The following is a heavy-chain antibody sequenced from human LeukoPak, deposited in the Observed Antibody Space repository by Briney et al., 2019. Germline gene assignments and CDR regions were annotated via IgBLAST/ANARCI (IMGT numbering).Heavy chain of an antibody. V-gene: IGHV3-48*03. D-gene: IGHD4-11*01. CDR3: AREKDYTRDAFDI. J-gene: IGHJ3*02. Sequence: GRSLRLSCAPSAFTVGSDEMNWVREAPEKGLQWVTSISDWGTSIYYAGCVKGRFTITSDNAENSLYLQMNSLRAEDTAVYYCAREKDYTRDAFDIWGQGTMVTVSS. CDR1: AFTVGSDE. CDR2: ISDWGTSI.